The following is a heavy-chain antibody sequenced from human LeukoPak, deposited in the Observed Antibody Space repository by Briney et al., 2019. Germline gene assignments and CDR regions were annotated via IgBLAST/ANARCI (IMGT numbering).Heavy chain of an antibody. V-gene: IGHV4-38-2*02. CDR3: AGKLSSSWDEYFQH. Sequence: SETLSLTCTVSGYSISSGYYWGWIRQPPGKGLEWIGSIYHSGSTYYNPSLKSRVTISVDTSKNQFSLKLSSVTAADTAVYYCAGKLSSSWDEYFQHWGQGTLVTVSS. J-gene: IGHJ1*01. CDR2: IYHSGST. CDR1: GYSISSGYY. D-gene: IGHD6-13*01.